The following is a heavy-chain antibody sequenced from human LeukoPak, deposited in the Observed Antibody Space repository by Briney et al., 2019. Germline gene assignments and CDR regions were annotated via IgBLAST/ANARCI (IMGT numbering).Heavy chain of an antibody. D-gene: IGHD5-18*01. CDR1: GYTFSDHY. CDR3: ATTGWIQLWTNWFDP. Sequence: SVKVSCKASGYTFSDHYMHWVRQAPGQGLEWMGGIIPIFGTANYAQKFQGRVTITADESTSTAYMELSSLRSEDTAVYYCATTGWIQLWTNWFDPWGQGTLVTVSS. V-gene: IGHV1-69*13. CDR2: IIPIFGTA. J-gene: IGHJ5*02.